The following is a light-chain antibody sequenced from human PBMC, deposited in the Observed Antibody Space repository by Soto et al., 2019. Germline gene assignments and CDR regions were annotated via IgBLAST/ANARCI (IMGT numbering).Light chain of an antibody. V-gene: IGKV1-9*01. CDR2: AAS. Sequence: DIQLTQSPSFLSASVGDRVTITCRASQGISSSLAWYQQKPGEAPKLLIYAASTLQSGVPSRFSGSGYGTEFTLTISSLQPDDFATYYCQHYNSYSEAFGQGTKVDIK. J-gene: IGKJ1*01. CDR1: QGISSS. CDR3: QHYNSYSEA.